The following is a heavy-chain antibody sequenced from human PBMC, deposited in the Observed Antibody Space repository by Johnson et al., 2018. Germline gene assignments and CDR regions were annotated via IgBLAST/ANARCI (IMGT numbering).Heavy chain of an antibody. CDR1: GFTFSHFW. V-gene: IGHV3-7*01. CDR3: ARDMIRLRRDGYNPLDY. D-gene: IGHD5-24*01. J-gene: IGHJ4*02. CDR2: IKLDGGEK. Sequence: VQLVESGGGLVQPRGSLRLSCVASGFTFSHFWMSWVRQAPGKGLEWVANIKLDGGEKYYVDSVKGRFTISRDNAKNSWYLQMNSLRVEDPAVYYCARDMIRLRRDGYNPLDYWGQGTLVTVSS.